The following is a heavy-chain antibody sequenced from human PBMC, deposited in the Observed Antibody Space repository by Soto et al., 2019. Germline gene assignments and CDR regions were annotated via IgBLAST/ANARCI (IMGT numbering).Heavy chain of an antibody. CDR1: GFTFSNYA. CDR3: ARKFQVIVGYNYFDP. V-gene: IGHV3-23*01. D-gene: IGHD1-26*01. Sequence: GGSLRLSCSASGFTFSNYAMNWVRQAPGKGLEWVSTIGAGGGTYYADSVKGRFTISRDNSKNTLYLQMNSLRAEDTATYYCARKFQVIVGYNYFDPWGQGTLVTVSS. J-gene: IGHJ5*02. CDR2: IGAGGGT.